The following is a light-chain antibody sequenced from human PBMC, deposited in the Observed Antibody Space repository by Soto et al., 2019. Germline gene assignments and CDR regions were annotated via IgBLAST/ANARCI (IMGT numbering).Light chain of an antibody. V-gene: IGKV3-20*01. Sequence: EIVLTQSPGTLSLSPGERATLSCRASQSVSSSYLAWYQQKPGQAPRLLIYGASSRATGIPDRCSGSGSGTDFTLTISSLEPADFAVYYCHQYCSSPYTFGQGTKLEIK. CDR1: QSVSSSY. CDR2: GAS. J-gene: IGKJ2*01. CDR3: HQYCSSPYT.